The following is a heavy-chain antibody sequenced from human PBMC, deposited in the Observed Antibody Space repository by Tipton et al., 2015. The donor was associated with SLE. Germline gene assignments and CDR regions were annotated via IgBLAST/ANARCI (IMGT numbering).Heavy chain of an antibody. V-gene: IGHV4-34*01. J-gene: IGHJ4*02. CDR2: INHSGST. CDR3: ARVFDSSGLFDY. Sequence: TLSLTCAVYGGSFSGYYWSWIRQPPGKGLEWIGEINHSGSTNYNPSLKSRVTISVDTSKNQFSLKLSSVTAADTAVYYCARVFDSSGLFDYWGQGTLVTVSS. D-gene: IGHD3-22*01. CDR1: GGSFSGYY.